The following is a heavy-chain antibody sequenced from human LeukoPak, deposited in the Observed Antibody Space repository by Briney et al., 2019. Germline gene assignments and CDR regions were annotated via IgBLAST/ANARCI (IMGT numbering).Heavy chain of an antibody. CDR3: ARGRRVWVNAPNWFDP. Sequence: KPSETLSLTCAVYGGSFSGYYWSWIRQPPGKGLEWIGEINHSGSTNYNPSLKSRVTISVDTSKNQFSLKLSSVTAADTAVYYCARGRRVWVNAPNWFDPWGQGTLVTVSS. J-gene: IGHJ5*02. CDR1: GGSFSGYY. CDR2: INHSGST. D-gene: IGHD6-13*01. V-gene: IGHV4-34*01.